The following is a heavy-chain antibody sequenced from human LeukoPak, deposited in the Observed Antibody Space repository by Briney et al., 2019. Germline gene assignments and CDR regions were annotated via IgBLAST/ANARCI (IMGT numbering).Heavy chain of an antibody. V-gene: IGHV3-23*01. CDR2: ITSRSTT. J-gene: IGHJ5*02. Sequence: PGGSLRLSCAASGFIFSHYGMNWVRQAPGKGLEWVSGITSRSTTYYADSVKGRFTIPRDNAKNTSYLQMNSLRAEDTAVYYCAKGMGDYDVLTGYPTPQWFDPWGQGTLVTVSS. D-gene: IGHD3-9*01. CDR3: AKGMGDYDVLTGYPTPQWFDP. CDR1: GFIFSHYG.